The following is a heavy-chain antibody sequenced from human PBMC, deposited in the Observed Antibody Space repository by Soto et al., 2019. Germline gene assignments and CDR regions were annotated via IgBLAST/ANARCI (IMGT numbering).Heavy chain of an antibody. CDR3: ARNYGSGTDGMDV. CDR2: ISYDGSNK. V-gene: IGHV3-30-3*01. D-gene: IGHD3-10*01. Sequence: GGSLRLSCAASGFTFSSYATHWVRQAPGKGLEWVAVISYDGSNKYYADSVKGRFTISRDNSKNTLYLQMNSLRAEDTAVYYCARNYGSGTDGMDVWGQGTTVTVSS. J-gene: IGHJ6*02. CDR1: GFTFSSYA.